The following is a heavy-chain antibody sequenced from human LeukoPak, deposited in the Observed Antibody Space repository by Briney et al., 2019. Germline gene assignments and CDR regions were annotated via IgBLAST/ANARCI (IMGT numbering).Heavy chain of an antibody. V-gene: IGHV3-23*01. D-gene: IGHD6-19*01. CDR1: GFTFSSYG. Sequence: GGSLRLSCAASGFTFSSYGMSWVCQAPGKGLEWVSAISGSGGSTYYADSVKGRFTISRDNSKNTLYLQMNSLRAEDTGVYYCAKDLSSGSRRAYWGQGTLVTVSS. CDR3: AKDLSSGSRRAY. CDR2: ISGSGGST. J-gene: IGHJ4*02.